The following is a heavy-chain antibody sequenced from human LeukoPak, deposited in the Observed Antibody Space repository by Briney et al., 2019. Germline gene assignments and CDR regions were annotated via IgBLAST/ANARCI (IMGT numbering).Heavy chain of an antibody. D-gene: IGHD2-15*01. Sequence: GGSLRLSCAASGFTFSSYGMHWVRQAPGKGLEWVAVISYDGSNKYYADSVKGRFTISRDNSKNTLYLQMNSLRAEDTAVYYCARDGGGYGSSYGMDVWGQGTTVTVSS. J-gene: IGHJ6*02. CDR1: GFTFSSYG. CDR2: ISYDGSNK. CDR3: ARDGGGYGSSYGMDV. V-gene: IGHV3-30*03.